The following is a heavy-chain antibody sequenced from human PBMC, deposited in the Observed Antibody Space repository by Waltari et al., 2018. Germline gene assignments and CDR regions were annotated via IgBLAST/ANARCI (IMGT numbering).Heavy chain of an antibody. D-gene: IGHD1-26*01. Sequence: EVQLLESGGGLVQPGGSLRLSCAASGLTFSNYAMSWVRQAPGEGLEVVSLITSNGYDTYDPDSVKGRFTISRDNSRNTLYLQLRSLSAEDTAVYYCAKDFYSAYGGDFFDHWGQGTLVTVSS. CDR1: GLTFSNYA. J-gene: IGHJ4*02. CDR3: AKDFYSAYGGDFFDH. V-gene: IGHV3-23*01. CDR2: ITSNGYDT.